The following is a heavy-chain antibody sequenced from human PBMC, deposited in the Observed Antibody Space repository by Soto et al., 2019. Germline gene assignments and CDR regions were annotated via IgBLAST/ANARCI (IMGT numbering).Heavy chain of an antibody. CDR3: ARSYHASSGYYYDMDY. V-gene: IGHV5-51*01. D-gene: IGHD3-22*01. J-gene: IGHJ4*02. Sequence: GESLKISCKGSGYNYDTYWIAWVRQMPGKGLEWMGIIFPRDSDTRYRPSFQGQVTISADRSTTTAYLQWYSLKASDTAMYYCARSYHASSGYYYDMDYWGQGTLVTVSS. CDR2: IFPRDSDT. CDR1: GYNYDTYW.